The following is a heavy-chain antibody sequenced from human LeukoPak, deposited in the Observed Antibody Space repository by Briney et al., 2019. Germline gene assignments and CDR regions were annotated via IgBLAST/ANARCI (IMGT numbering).Heavy chain of an antibody. CDR2: ISSNGDRT. J-gene: IGHJ4*02. Sequence: SGGSLRLSCSASGFSFSSYTMYWVRQAPGKGLEYVSAISSNGDRTYYADSVKGRFTISRDNSKNTLYLQMSSLRPEDTAVYYCVKAHVDMALYDYWGQGTLVTVSS. D-gene: IGHD5-12*01. V-gene: IGHV3-64D*06. CDR1: GFSFSSYT. CDR3: VKAHVDMALYDY.